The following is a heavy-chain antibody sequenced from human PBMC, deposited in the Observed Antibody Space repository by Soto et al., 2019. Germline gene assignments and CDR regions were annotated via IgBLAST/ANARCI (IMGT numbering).Heavy chain of an antibody. V-gene: IGHV3-74*01. J-gene: IGHJ5*02. CDR3: AKAWEVNWFDP. D-gene: IGHD1-26*01. CDR2: INSDGSST. CDR1: GFTFSTYW. Sequence: EVQLVESGGDLVQPGGSLRLSCAASGFTFSTYWMHWVRQAPGKGLVWVSRINSDGSSTSYADSVKARFTTSRDNAKNTLYLLMNSLRADDTAVYYCAKAWEVNWFDPWGQGTLVTVSS.